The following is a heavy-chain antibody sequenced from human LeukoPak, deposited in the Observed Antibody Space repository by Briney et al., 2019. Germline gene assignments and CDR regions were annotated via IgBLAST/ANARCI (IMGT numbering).Heavy chain of an antibody. V-gene: IGHV3-48*03. Sequence: GGSLRLSCAASEFTFTSYELNWGRQAPGKGLEWVSYICSSGNSRSYADSVKGRFTISRDNAKTSQYLQVMSLRAEDTAVYYCARGPSIAARKDAFDIWGQGTMVTVSS. D-gene: IGHD6-6*01. CDR1: EFTFTSYE. CDR2: ICSSGNSR. J-gene: IGHJ3*02. CDR3: ARGPSIAARKDAFDI.